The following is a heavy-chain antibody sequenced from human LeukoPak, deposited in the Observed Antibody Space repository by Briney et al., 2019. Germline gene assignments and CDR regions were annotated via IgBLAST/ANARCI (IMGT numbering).Heavy chain of an antibody. D-gene: IGHD5-18*01. V-gene: IGHV3-23*01. J-gene: IGHJ4*02. Sequence: PGGSLRLSCAASGFAFSSYAMSWVRQAPGKGLEWVSAISGSGGSTYYADSVKGRFTISRDNSKNTLYLQMNSLRAEDTAVYYCAKATTKDTAMVQDYWGQGTLVTVSS. CDR2: ISGSGGST. CDR3: AKATTKDTAMVQDY. CDR1: GFAFSSYA.